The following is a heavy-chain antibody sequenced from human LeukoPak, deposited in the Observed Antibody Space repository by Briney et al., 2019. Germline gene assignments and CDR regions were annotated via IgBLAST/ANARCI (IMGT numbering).Heavy chain of an antibody. Sequence: GGSLRLSCAASGFTFSSYSMNWVRQAPGKGLEWVSYISSSSSTIYYADSVKGRFTISRDNAKNSLYLQMNSLRAEDTAVYYCAKSAGDFWSGDYFDYWGQGTLVTVSS. V-gene: IGHV3-48*04. D-gene: IGHD3-3*01. CDR1: GFTFSSYS. J-gene: IGHJ4*02. CDR2: ISSSSSTI. CDR3: AKSAGDFWSGDYFDY.